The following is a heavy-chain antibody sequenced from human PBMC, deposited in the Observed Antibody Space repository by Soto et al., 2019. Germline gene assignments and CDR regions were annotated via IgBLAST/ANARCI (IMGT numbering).Heavy chain of an antibody. J-gene: IGHJ6*02. D-gene: IGHD6-13*01. CDR2: ISYDGSNK. V-gene: IGHV3-30*18. CDR3: AKDARIAAAGTAWYYYYGMDV. Sequence: GGSLRLSCAASGFTFSSYGMHWVRQAPGKGLEWVAVISYDGSNKYYADSVKGRFTISRDNSKNTLYLQMNSLRAEDTAVYYCAKDARIAAAGTAWYYYYGMDVWGQGTTVTVSS. CDR1: GFTFSSYG.